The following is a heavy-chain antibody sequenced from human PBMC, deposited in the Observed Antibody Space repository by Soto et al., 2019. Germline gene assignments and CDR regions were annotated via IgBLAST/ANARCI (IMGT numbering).Heavy chain of an antibody. V-gene: IGHV5-51*01. CDR2: IYPGDSKT. CDR3: ARPMYSSAWWYFDL. D-gene: IGHD6-6*01. CDR1: GYTFSNYW. J-gene: IGHJ2*01. Sequence: GVSLKISCKGSGYTFSNYWIGWVRQMPGKGLEWMGIIYPGDSKTKYRPSFQGQVTISADKSISTAYLQWSSLKASDTAIYYCARPMYSSAWWYFDLWGRGTLVTVSS.